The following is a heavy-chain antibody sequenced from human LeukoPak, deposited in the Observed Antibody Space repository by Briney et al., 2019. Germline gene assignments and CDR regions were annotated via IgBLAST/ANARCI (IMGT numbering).Heavy chain of an antibody. CDR3: ARFNDYGGMIDY. CDR2: IIPIFGTA. V-gene: IGHV1-69*13. Sequence: GASVKVSCKASGGTFSSYAISWVRQAPGQGLEWMGGIIPIFGTANYAQKFQGRVTITADESTSTAYMELSSLRSEDTAVYYCARFNDYGGMIDYWGQGTLVTVSS. J-gene: IGHJ4*02. D-gene: IGHD4-23*01. CDR1: GGTFSSYA.